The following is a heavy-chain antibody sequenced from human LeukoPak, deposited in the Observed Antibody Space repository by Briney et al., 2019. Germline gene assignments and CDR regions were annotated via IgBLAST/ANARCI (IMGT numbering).Heavy chain of an antibody. CDR2: IYYSGST. CDR3: AREGGVTTNFDY. D-gene: IGHD4-17*01. CDR1: GGSISSGGYY. V-gene: IGHV4-31*03. J-gene: IGHJ4*02. Sequence: SETLSLTCTVSGGSISSGGYYWSWIRHPPGKALEWIGYIYYSGSTYYNPSLKSRVTISVDTSKNQFSLKLSSVTAADTAVYYCAREGGVTTNFDYWGQGTLVTVSS.